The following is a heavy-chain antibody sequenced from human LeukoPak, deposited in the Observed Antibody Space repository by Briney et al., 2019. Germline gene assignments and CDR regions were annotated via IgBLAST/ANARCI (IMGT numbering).Heavy chain of an antibody. CDR3: ARLCSGGSCYGNY. D-gene: IGHD2-15*01. V-gene: IGHV4-39*01. J-gene: IGHJ4*02. CDR2: IYYSGST. Sequence: SETLSLTCTVSGGSISSSSYYWGWIRQPPGKGLEWIGSIYYSGSTYYHPSLKSRVTISVDTSKSQFSLKLSSVTAADTAVYYCARLCSGGSCYGNYWGQGTLVTVSS. CDR1: GGSISSSSYY.